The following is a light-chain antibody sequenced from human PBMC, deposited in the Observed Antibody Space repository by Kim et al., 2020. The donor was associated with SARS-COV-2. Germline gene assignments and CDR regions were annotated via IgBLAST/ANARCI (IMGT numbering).Light chain of an antibody. CDR1: SSNIGAGYD. V-gene: IGLV1-40*01. CDR2: AYS. Sequence: QRVTSSCTGGSSNIGAGYDVHWYQQLPGTAPKLLIYAYSNRPSGVPDRFSGSKSGTSASLAITGLQAEDEADYYCQSYDNSLSAYVFGTGTKVTVL. CDR3: QSYDNSLSAYV. J-gene: IGLJ1*01.